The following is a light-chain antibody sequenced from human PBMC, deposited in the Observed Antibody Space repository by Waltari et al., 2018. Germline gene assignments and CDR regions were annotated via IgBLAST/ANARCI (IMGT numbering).Light chain of an antibody. CDR2: EDK. V-gene: IGLV3-1*01. J-gene: IGLJ2*01. CDR3: QAWDDRTVV. Sequence: SYELTQPPSVSVSPGQIASITCSGDKLQTRYVCWYQHKSGQAPVLVMYEDKKRPSRIPERFSGSNSGNTATLTISGTQPIDEAEYYCQAWDDRTVVFGGGTKLTVL. CDR1: KLQTRY.